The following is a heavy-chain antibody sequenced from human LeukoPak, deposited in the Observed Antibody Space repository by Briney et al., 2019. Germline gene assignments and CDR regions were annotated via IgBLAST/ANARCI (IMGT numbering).Heavy chain of an antibody. V-gene: IGHV1-24*01. Sequence: ASVKVSCKVSGYTLTELSMHWVRQAPGKGPEWMGGFDPEDGETIYAQKFQGRVTMTEDTSTDTAYMELSSLRSEDTAVYYCATGGFHSGRIFDYWGQGTLVTVSS. CDR3: ATGGFHSGRIFDY. J-gene: IGHJ4*02. CDR2: FDPEDGET. D-gene: IGHD1-26*01. CDR1: GYTLTELS.